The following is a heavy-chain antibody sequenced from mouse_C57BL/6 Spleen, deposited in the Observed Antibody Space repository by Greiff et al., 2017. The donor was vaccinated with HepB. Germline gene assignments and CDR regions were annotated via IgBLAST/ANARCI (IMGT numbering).Heavy chain of an antibody. CDR2: IDPSDSYT. CDR1: GYTFTSYW. J-gene: IGHJ2*01. CDR3: ARRDGNNYFDY. D-gene: IGHD2-1*01. Sequence: VQLQQPGAELVMPGASVKLSCKASGYTFTSYWMHWVKQRPGQGLEWIGEIDPSDSYTNYNQKFKGKSKLTVDKSSSTAYMQLSSLTSEDSAVYYCARRDGNNYFDYWGQGTTLTVSS. V-gene: IGHV1-69*01.